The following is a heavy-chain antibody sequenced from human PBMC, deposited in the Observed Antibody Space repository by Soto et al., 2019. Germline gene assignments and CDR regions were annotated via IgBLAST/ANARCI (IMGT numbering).Heavy chain of an antibody. V-gene: IGHV2-5*02. CDR1: GFSLSTSGVG. J-gene: IGHJ4*02. Sequence: QITLKESGPTLVKPTQTLTLTCTFSGFSLSTSGVGVGWIRQPPGKALEWLALIYWDDDKRYSPSLKSRLTITKYTSKHQVVLTMTNMDPVDTATYYGAHRRRGSYFDYWGQGTLVTVSS. CDR3: AHRRRGSYFDY. D-gene: IGHD3-16*01. CDR2: IYWDDDK.